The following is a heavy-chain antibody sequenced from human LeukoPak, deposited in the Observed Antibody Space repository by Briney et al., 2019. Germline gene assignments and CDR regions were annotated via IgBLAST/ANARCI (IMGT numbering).Heavy chain of an antibody. Sequence: GGSLRLSCTVSGLSVDKYWMNWVRQAPGKGLEWVASIQKDSETDYVHSVRGRFTIARDNAKNSLLLQMNSLRAEDTAVYFCAREDFGRVDWGQGTLVTVSS. D-gene: IGHD3/OR15-3a*01. V-gene: IGHV3-7*01. J-gene: IGHJ4*02. CDR3: AREDFGRVD. CDR1: GLSVDKYW. CDR2: IQKDSET.